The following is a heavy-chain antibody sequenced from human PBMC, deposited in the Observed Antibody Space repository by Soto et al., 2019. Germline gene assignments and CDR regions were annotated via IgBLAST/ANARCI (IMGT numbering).Heavy chain of an antibody. D-gene: IGHD6-13*01. CDR1: GFTFSSFA. CDR3: VQDWTGNSCKCMVV. V-gene: IGHV3-23*01. J-gene: IGHJ6*02. CDR2: ISSSGETT. Sequence: PGGSLRLSCAASGFTFSSFAMTWVRQAPGEGLEWVSSISSSGETTYYSDSVKGRFTISRDISKNMVYLQMTSLRAEDTAVYFCVQDWTGNSCKCMVVWGQGTTVTVSS.